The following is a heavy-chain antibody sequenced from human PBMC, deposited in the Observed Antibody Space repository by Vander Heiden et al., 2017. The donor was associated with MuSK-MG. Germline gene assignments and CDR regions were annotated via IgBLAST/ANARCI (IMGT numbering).Heavy chain of an antibody. D-gene: IGHD6-6*01. Sequence: EVQLLESGGGLVQPGGSLRLSCAASGFTFSSYAMSWVRQAPGKGLEGVSAISGSGGSTYYADSVKGRFTISRDNSKNTLYLQMNSLRAEDTAVYYCAIIAARPGWFDPWGQGTLVTVSS. J-gene: IGHJ5*02. CDR2: ISGSGGST. CDR1: GFTFSSYA. CDR3: AIIAARPGWFDP. V-gene: IGHV3-23*01.